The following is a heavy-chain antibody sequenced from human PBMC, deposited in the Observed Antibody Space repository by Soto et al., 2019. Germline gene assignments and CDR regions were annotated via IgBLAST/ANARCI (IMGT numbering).Heavy chain of an antibody. CDR1: GGSISSGGYY. Sequence: QVQLQESGPGLVKPSQTLSLTCTVSGGSISSGGYYWSWIRQHPGKGLEWIGYIYYSGSTYYNPSLKSRVTISVDTSKNQFSLKLSSVTAADTAVYYCARGVSAAGVVGPLPNLDYWGQGTLVTVSS. J-gene: IGHJ4*02. CDR2: IYYSGST. CDR3: ARGVSAAGVVGPLPNLDY. D-gene: IGHD6-13*01. V-gene: IGHV4-31*03.